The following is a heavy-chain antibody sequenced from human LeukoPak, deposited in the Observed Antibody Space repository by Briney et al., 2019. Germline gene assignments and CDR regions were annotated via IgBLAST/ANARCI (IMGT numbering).Heavy chain of an antibody. CDR2: IFHSGST. V-gene: IGHV4-4*02. Sequence: KPSGTLSLTCAVSGGSMYSSNWWSWVRQPPGKGLEWIGEIFHSGSTNYNPSLKSRVTISVNKSKNQFSLRLSSVTAADTAVYYCARVLSGSNFDYWGQGTLVTVSS. J-gene: IGHJ4*02. D-gene: IGHD3-22*01. CDR1: GGSMYSSNW. CDR3: ARVLSGSNFDY.